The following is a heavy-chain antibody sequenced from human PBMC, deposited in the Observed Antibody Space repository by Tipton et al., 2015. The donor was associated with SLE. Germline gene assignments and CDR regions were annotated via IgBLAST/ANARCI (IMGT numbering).Heavy chain of an antibody. D-gene: IGHD6-6*01. CDR1: GGSIGSSGYY. Sequence: TLSLTCTVSGGSIGSSGYYWGWIRQPPGKGLEWIGSIYYSGSTYYNPSLESRATISLDTSKNHFSLKLSSVIAADTAVYYCARHDSSSPNRPVDYWGRGTLVTVSS. CDR3: ARHDSSSPNRPVDY. J-gene: IGHJ4*02. V-gene: IGHV4-39*01. CDR2: IYYSGST.